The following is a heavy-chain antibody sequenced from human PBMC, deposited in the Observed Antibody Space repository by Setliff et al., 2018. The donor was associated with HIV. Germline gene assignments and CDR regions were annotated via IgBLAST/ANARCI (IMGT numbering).Heavy chain of an antibody. Sequence: ETLSLTSTVSDASISRSNYYWGWLRQPPGKGLGWIGSIFVSGIAYYNPSRKGRFTISVDTSKDQFSLKLTSLTAADTAVYYCARHDNYDSSGYYNLYYFDYWGQGTLVTVSS. D-gene: IGHD3-22*01. CDR3: ARHDNYDSSGYYNLYYFDY. V-gene: IGHV4-39*01. J-gene: IGHJ4*02. CDR1: DASISRSNYY. CDR2: IFVSGIA.